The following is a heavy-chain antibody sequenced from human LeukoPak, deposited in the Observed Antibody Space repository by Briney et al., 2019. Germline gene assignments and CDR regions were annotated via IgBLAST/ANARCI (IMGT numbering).Heavy chain of an antibody. V-gene: IGHV4-59*01. Sequence: PSETLSLTCTVSGGSISIYYWSWIRQPPGKGLEGIGYIYYSGSTNYNPSLKSRVTISVDTYKNQFSLKLSSVTAADTAVYYCARQYSSSWLAWFDPWGQGTLVTVSS. CDR1: GGSISIYY. J-gene: IGHJ5*02. CDR3: ARQYSSSWLAWFDP. D-gene: IGHD6-13*01. CDR2: IYYSGST.